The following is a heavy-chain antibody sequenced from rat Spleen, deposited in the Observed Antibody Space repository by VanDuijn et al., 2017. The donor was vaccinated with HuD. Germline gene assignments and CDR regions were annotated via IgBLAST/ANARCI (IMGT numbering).Heavy chain of an antibody. J-gene: IGHJ1*01. CDR3: ATENWDPYYWYFDF. D-gene: IGHD5-1*01. Sequence: EVQLVESGGGLVQPGRSLKLSCAASGFTFSNYDMAWVRQAPTKGLEWVASISPSGGSTYYRDSVKGRFTISRDNAKSTLYLQMDSLRSEDTATYYCATENWDPYYWYFDFWGPGTMVTVSS. CDR2: ISPSGGST. CDR1: GFTFSNYD. V-gene: IGHV5-27*01.